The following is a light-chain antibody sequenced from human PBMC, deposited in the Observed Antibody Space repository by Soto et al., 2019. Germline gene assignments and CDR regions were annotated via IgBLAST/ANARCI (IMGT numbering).Light chain of an antibody. CDR1: SSDVGGYDY. CDR3: CSYAGTVAYV. CDR2: DVT. Sequence: QSVLTQPPSASGSPGQSVAISCTGTSSDVGGYDYVSWYQQHPGKAPKLMIYDVTKRPSGVPDRFSGSKSGNTASLTVSGLQAEDEADYFCCSYAGTVAYVFGTGTKVTVL. J-gene: IGLJ1*01. V-gene: IGLV2-8*01.